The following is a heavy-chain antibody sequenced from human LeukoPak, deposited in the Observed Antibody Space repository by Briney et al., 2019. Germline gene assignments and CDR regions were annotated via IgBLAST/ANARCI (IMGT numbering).Heavy chain of an antibody. J-gene: IGHJ6*03. CDR1: GGSISSSSYY. CDR2: VYYGGNT. V-gene: IGHV4-39*01. Sequence: SETLSLTCTVSGGSISSSSYYWDWVRQPRGKGLEWIGTVYYGGNTFYNSSLESIVTIYIDMSKNQFSLKLSSLTAAYTAVYYCTSHRANYYYQYLDVWRKGTSVIVSS. CDR3: TSHRANYYYQYLDV.